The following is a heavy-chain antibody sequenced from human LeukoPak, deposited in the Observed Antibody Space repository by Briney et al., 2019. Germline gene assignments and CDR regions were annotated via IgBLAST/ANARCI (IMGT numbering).Heavy chain of an antibody. CDR3: ATLRVTATPIAY. Sequence: ASVKVSCTASGYTCTVYYMHWVRQAPGPGLELVGRGDPNSSGTNYAQKFQGRVIMTRDTYIRTAYMQLCRLRSDATAVYYCATLRVTATPIAYWGQGTLVTVSS. J-gene: IGHJ4*02. CDR1: GYTCTVYY. CDR2: GDPNSSGT. V-gene: IGHV1-2*06. D-gene: IGHD4-11*01.